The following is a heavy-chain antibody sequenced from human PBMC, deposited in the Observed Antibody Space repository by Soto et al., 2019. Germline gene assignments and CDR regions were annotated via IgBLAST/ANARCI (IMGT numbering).Heavy chain of an antibody. D-gene: IGHD3-9*01. J-gene: IGHJ4*02. Sequence: QVQLVQSGAEVKKSGASVTVSCKASGFTFTSYGISWVRQAPGQGLEWVGWISGYNGNTRYVQKLQGRVSMTTDTSASTAYMELRSLSSADTAVYYCARGQYFDWLSGFHYWGQGTLVIVSS. CDR1: GFTFTSYG. CDR2: ISGYNGNT. V-gene: IGHV1-18*04. CDR3: ARGQYFDWLSGFHY.